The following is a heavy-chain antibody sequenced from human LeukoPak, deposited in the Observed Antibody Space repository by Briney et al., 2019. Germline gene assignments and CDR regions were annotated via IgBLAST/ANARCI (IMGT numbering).Heavy chain of an antibody. CDR1: GFTFNAYN. J-gene: IGHJ5*02. D-gene: IGHD1-1*01. V-gene: IGHV3-48*03. Sequence: GGSLRLTCAASGFTFNAYNMNWIRQAPGKGLEWISYISGSGSTIYYADSVKGRFTIFRDNAKRSLYLQMDSLRAEDAAVYFCAREGDDLNWFDPWGQGTLVIVSS. CDR2: ISGSGSTI. CDR3: AREGDDLNWFDP.